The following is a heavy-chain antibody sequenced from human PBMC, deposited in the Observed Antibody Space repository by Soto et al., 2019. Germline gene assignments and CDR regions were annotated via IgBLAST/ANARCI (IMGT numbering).Heavy chain of an antibody. Sequence: SVKVSCTASGGTLSSYAISWVRQAPGQGLEWMGGIIPIFGTANYAQKFQGRVTITADESTSTAYMELSSLRSEDTAVYYCASGYCSGGSCRNYYYGMDVWGQGTTVTVSS. CDR3: ASGYCSGGSCRNYYYGMDV. V-gene: IGHV1-69*13. J-gene: IGHJ6*02. CDR1: GGTLSSYA. CDR2: IIPIFGTA. D-gene: IGHD2-15*01.